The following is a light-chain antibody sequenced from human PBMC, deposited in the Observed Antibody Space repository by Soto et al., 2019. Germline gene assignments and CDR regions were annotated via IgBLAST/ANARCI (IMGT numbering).Light chain of an antibody. V-gene: IGKV3-20*01. Sequence: EIVLTQSPGTLSFSPGERATLSCRASQSVSSSYLAWYQQKPGQAPRLLIYGASSRATGIPDRFSGSGSGTDFTLTISRLEPEDFAVYYCQQYGSSLPLTFGQGTRLEIK. CDR2: GAS. J-gene: IGKJ5*01. CDR1: QSVSSSY. CDR3: QQYGSSLPLT.